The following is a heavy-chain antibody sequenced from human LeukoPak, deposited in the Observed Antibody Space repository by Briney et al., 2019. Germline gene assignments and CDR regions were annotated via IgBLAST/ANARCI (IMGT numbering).Heavy chain of an antibody. CDR1: EFTFSSYE. V-gene: IGHV3-48*03. CDR2: ISSSGDTI. Sequence: GGSLRLSCAASEFTFSSYEMNWVRQAPGKGLEWVSYISSSGDTIYYADSVKGRFTISRDNAKNSLYLQLNSLRAEDTAVYYCARDRPYYWGQGTLVTVSS. D-gene: IGHD6-6*01. J-gene: IGHJ4*02. CDR3: ARDRPYY.